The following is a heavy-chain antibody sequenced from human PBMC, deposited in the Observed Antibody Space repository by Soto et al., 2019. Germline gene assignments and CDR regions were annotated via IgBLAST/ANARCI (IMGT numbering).Heavy chain of an antibody. CDR3: ARDRGYDAHDYYYNAMDV. V-gene: IGHV3-21*01. D-gene: IGHD2-15*01. CDR1: GFTFRTYT. CDR2: IRGFSPYT. Sequence: GGSLRLSCVASGFTFRTYTMNWVRQAPGKGLEWVSGIRGFSPYTFYAESVKGRFTISRDNAKNSLYLQMNSLGVEDTAVYYCARDRGYDAHDYYYNAMDVWGQGTTVTVYS. J-gene: IGHJ6*02.